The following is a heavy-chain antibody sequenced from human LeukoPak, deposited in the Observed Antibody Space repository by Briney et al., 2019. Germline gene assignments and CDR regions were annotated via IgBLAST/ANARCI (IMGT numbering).Heavy chain of an antibody. D-gene: IGHD3-10*02. Sequence: SETLSLTCTVSGGSISNYYWTWIRQPPGKGLGWIGYIYYTGSTNYNPSLKSRVTISVDTSKNQVSLKLSSVTAADTAVYYCARRSDYYVIRNLWGQGTMVTVSS. V-gene: IGHV4-59*01. J-gene: IGHJ3*01. CDR2: IYYTGST. CDR1: GGSISNYY. CDR3: ARRSDYYVIRNL.